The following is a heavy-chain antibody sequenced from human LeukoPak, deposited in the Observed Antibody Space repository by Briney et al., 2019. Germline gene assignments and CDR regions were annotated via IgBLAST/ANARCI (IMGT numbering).Heavy chain of an antibody. CDR1: GFTFSSYG. CDR2: ISYDGSNK. J-gene: IGHJ6*02. Sequence: GGSLRLSCAASGFTFSSYGMHWVRQAPGKGLEWVAVISYDGSNKYYADSVKGRFTISRDNSKNTLYLQMNSLSAEDTAVYYCAKVVAAYYYYYGMDVWGQGTTVTVSS. V-gene: IGHV3-30*18. D-gene: IGHD6-13*01. CDR3: AKVVAAYYYYYGMDV.